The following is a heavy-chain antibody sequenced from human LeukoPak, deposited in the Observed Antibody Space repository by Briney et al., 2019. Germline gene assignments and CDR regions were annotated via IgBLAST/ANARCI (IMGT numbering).Heavy chain of an antibody. J-gene: IGHJ4*02. CDR1: GYSISSGYY. V-gene: IGHV4-38-2*02. CDR2: IYTSGST. Sequence: SETLSLTCTVSGYSISSGYYWGWIRQPAGKGLEWIGRIYTSGSTYYNPSLKSRVTISVDTSKNQFSLKLSSVTAADTAVYYCARVRAPRITMIVWFDYWGQGTLVTVSS. D-gene: IGHD3-22*01. CDR3: ARVRAPRITMIVWFDY.